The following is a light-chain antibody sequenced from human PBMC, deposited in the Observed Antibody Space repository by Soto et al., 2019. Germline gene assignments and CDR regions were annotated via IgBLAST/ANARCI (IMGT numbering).Light chain of an antibody. CDR2: VAS. V-gene: IGKV3-20*01. CDR1: QSVSSNS. J-gene: IGKJ1*01. CDR3: QQYGSSPLT. Sequence: EIVLTQSPGTLSLSPGERATLSCRASQSVSSNSLARYQQKPGQAPRLLIYVASNRATGIPDRFSGSGSGTDFTRTISRLEPEDFAVYFCQQYGSSPLTFGQGTKVEIK.